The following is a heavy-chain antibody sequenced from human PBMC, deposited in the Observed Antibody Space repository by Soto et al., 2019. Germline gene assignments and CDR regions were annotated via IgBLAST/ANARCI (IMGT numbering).Heavy chain of an antibody. CDR3: ARDPDPGYSGYDVWGFDY. CDR2: ISSSSSYI. Sequence: GGSLRLSCAASGFTFSAYNMNWVRQAPGKGLEWVSSISSSSSYIYYADSVKGRFTISRDNAKNSLYLQMSSLRAEDTAVYYCARDPDPGYSGYDVWGFDYWGQGTLVTVSS. CDR1: GFTFSAYN. J-gene: IGHJ4*02. D-gene: IGHD5-12*01. V-gene: IGHV3-21*01.